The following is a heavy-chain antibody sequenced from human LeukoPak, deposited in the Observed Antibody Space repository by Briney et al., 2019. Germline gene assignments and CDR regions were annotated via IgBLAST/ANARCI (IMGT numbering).Heavy chain of an antibody. J-gene: IGHJ4*02. CDR2: IHYTGST. V-gene: IGHV4-59*01. CDR1: SGSISGDY. D-gene: IGHD2-21*01. Sequence: SETLSLTCTVTSGSISGDYWSWIRQPPGKGLGWIGYIHYTGSTNYNPSLKSRVTISVDTSKNHFSLKLSSVTAADTAVYYCARLQGDSTAIFDYWGQGTLVSVSS. CDR3: ARLQGDSTAIFDY.